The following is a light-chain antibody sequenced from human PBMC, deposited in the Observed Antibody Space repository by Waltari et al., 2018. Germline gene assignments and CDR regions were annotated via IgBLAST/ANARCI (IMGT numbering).Light chain of an antibody. J-gene: IGKJ2*01. CDR3: MQGTHHPYT. CDR1: QIVVYSDGNTY. V-gene: IGKV2-30*01. Sequence: DVVMTQSPPSLPVTVGQPPSVSCWLRQIVVYSDGNTYLNWFQKRPGQSPRRLIYKVSNRDSGVPDRFSGSGSGTEFTLKITGVEAEDVGVYYCMQGTHHPYTFGQGTKLEI. CDR2: KVS.